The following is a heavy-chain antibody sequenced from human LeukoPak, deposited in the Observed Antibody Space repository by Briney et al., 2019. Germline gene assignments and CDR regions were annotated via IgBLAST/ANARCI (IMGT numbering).Heavy chain of an antibody. CDR1: GFTFSSYA. J-gene: IGHJ4*02. Sequence: GGSLRLSCAASGFTFSSYAMSCVRQAPGKGLEWGSVISGSGGSTYYADSVRGRVTISRDNSKNTLYLQMNSLRDEDTAVYYCEKPNFWSGYAPDYWGQGTLVTVSS. CDR2: ISGSGGST. CDR3: EKPNFWSGYAPDY. D-gene: IGHD3-3*01. V-gene: IGHV3-23*01.